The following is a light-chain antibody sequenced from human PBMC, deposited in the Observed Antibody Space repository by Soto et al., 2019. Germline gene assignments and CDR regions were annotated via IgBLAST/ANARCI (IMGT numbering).Light chain of an antibody. J-gene: IGLJ1*01. Sequence: QSVLTQPASVSGSPGQSITISCTGSNXDVGTHNFVSWYQQHPGKAPKLMIYEVSNRPSGVSDRFSGSKSGNTASLTISGLQAEDEAAYYCSSYSSSSTYYVFGTGTKVTVL. V-gene: IGLV2-14*01. CDR1: NXDVGTHNF. CDR2: EVS. CDR3: SSYSSSSTYYV.